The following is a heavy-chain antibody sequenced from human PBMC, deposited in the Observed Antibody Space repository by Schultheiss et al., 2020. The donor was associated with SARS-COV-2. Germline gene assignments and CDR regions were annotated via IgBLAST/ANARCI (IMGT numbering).Heavy chain of an antibody. V-gene: IGHV3-23*01. J-gene: IGHJ3*02. CDR2: IGSPDET. CDR3: AKDLIMGNGLYDAFDI. Sequence: SCAASGFTFSSYEMNWVRQPPGKGLEWVSVIGSPDETYYADSVRGRFTISRDDSRHILYLQMNSLRTEDTAVYYCAKDLIMGNGLYDAFDIWGRGTLVTVSS. D-gene: IGHD1-1*01. CDR1: GFTFSSYE.